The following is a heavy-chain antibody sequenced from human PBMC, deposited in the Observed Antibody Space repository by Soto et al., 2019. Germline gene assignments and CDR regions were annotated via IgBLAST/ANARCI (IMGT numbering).Heavy chain of an antibody. Sequence: ERLSRTCPVSGGSISTSSYFWGWIRQPPGKGLEWIASIYYSGSTYYNPSLKSRVTLSADTSKNQFSLKVNSVTATDKAVYYCAHTLRGEYYFFQHWGQGTLVTVSS. V-gene: IGHV4-39*01. CDR2: IYYSGST. CDR3: AHTLRGEYYFFQH. CDR1: GGSISTSSYF. J-gene: IGHJ1*01. D-gene: IGHD2-21*01.